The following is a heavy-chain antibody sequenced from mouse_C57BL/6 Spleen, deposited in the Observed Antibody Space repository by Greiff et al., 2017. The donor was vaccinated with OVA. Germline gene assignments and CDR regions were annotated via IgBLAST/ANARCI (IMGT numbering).Heavy chain of an antibody. Sequence: VQLQQSGTVLARPGASVKMSCKTSGYTFTSYWMHWVKQRPGQGLEWIGAIYPGNSDTSYNQKFKGKAKLTAVTSASTAYMELSSLTNEDSAVYYCTRNGNYGGFNYAMDYWGQGTSVTVSS. CDR1: GYTFTSYW. CDR2: IYPGNSDT. D-gene: IGHD2-1*01. CDR3: TRNGNYGGFNYAMDY. J-gene: IGHJ4*01. V-gene: IGHV1-5*01.